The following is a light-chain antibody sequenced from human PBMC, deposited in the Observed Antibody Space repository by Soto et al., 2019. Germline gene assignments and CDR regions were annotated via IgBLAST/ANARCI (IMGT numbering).Light chain of an antibody. CDR3: QQYGSTPPYT. Sequence: EVVLTQSPGTLSLSPGERATLSCRASQTVSNNYLAWYQQKPGEAPRLLIFGSSDRATGIPDRFSGSGSGTDFTLTICRVERKDSAENYCQQYGSTPPYTFDQGTNLEIK. CDR2: GSS. V-gene: IGKV3-20*01. J-gene: IGKJ2*01. CDR1: QTVSNNY.